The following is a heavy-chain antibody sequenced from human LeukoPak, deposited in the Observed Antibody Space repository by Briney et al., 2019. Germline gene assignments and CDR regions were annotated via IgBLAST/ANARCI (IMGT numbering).Heavy chain of an antibody. CDR3: AREWNKYGSGSYFKL. CDR2: ISTGNGNT. J-gene: IGHJ4*02. CDR1: GYTFTSYG. V-gene: IGHV1-18*01. Sequence: ASVKVSCKASGYTFTSYGINWVRQAPGQGLEWMGWISTGNGNTNYGQKFQGRVTMTTDTSTGTAYMELRSLRSDDTAMYYCAREWNKYGSGSYFKLWGQGTLVTVSS. D-gene: IGHD3-10*01.